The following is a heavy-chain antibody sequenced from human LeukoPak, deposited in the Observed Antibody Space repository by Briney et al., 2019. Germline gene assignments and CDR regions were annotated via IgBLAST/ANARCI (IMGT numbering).Heavy chain of an antibody. V-gene: IGHV4-39*07. J-gene: IGHJ4*02. Sequence: SETLSLTCTVSGGSISSSSYYWGWIRQPPGKGLEWIGSIYYSGSTYYNPSLKSRVTISVDTSKNQFSLKLSSVTAADTAVYYCARRALAVAGKTFDYWGQGTLVTVSS. D-gene: IGHD6-19*01. CDR3: ARRALAVAGKTFDY. CDR2: IYYSGST. CDR1: GGSISSSSYY.